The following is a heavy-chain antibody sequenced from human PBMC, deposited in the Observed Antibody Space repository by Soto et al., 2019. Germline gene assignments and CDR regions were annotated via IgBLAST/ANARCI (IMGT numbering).Heavy chain of an antibody. Sequence: SWWSLRLSCSASVFTFSKYWMSWFRQAPGKGLEWVANIKQDGSESNYADSVKGRFTISRDNAENSLYLQMTSLRAEDTAVYYCASARHIGPWGQGTLVTVS. CDR2: IKQDGSES. V-gene: IGHV3-7*01. CDR3: ASARHIGP. CDR1: VFTFSKYW. J-gene: IGHJ5*02. D-gene: IGHD2-21*01.